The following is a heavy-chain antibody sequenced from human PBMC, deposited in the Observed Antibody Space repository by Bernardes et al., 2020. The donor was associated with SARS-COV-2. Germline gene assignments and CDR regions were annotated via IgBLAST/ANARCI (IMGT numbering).Heavy chain of an antibody. Sequence: ASVKVSCKASGYTFTNYEINWVRQATGQGLEWMGWMNPNSGNTGYAQKFQGRVTMTRDTSISTAYMELSSLTSEDTAVYYCAREPPTVRGIIDYFDYWGQGILVTVSS. CDR1: GYTFTNYE. D-gene: IGHD3-10*01. CDR3: AREPPTVRGIIDYFDY. CDR2: MNPNSGNT. J-gene: IGHJ4*02. V-gene: IGHV1-8*01.